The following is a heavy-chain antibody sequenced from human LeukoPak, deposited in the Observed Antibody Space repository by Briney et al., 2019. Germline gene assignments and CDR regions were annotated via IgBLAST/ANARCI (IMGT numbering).Heavy chain of an antibody. CDR1: GFTVSSNY. Sequence: GGSLRLSCAASGFTVSSNYMSWVRQAPGKGLEWVSVIYSGGSTYYADSVKGRFTIPRDNSKNTLYLQMNSLRAEDTAVYYCARVGYSGSPGDYWGLGTLVTVSS. CDR3: ARVGYSGSPGDY. CDR2: IYSGGST. D-gene: IGHD1-26*01. J-gene: IGHJ4*02. V-gene: IGHV3-53*01.